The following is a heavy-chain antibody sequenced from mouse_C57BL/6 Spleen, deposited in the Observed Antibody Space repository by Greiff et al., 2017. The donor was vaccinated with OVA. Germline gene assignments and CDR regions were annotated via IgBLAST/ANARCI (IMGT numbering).Heavy chain of an antibody. D-gene: IGHD2-2*01. CDR1: GYTFTSYW. CDR2: IDPSDGYT. V-gene: IGHV1-50*01. J-gene: IGHJ4*01. CDR3: ARWLHNYDAMDY. Sequence: QVQLQQPGAELVKPGASVKLSCKASGYTFTSYWMQWVKQRPGQGLEWIGEIDPSDGYTNYNQKFKGKATLTVDTSSSTAYMQLSSLTSEDSAVYYWARWLHNYDAMDYWGQGTSVTVSS.